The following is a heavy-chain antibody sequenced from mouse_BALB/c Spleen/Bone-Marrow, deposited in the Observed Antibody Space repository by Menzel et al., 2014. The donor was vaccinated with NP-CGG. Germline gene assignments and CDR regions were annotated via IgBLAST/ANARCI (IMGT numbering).Heavy chain of an antibody. CDR1: GFTFXDYY. D-gene: IGHD2-3*01. V-gene: IGHV7-3*02. Sequence: EVKLMESGGGLIQPGGSLRLSCATSGFTFXDYYMTWVRQPPGKALEWLGFIRNKANGYTTEYSASVKGRFTISRDNSQGILYLQMNTLRAEDSASYYCAKDMGGLLFDYWGQGTTLTVSS. J-gene: IGHJ2*01. CDR2: IRNKANGYTT. CDR3: AKDMGGLLFDY.